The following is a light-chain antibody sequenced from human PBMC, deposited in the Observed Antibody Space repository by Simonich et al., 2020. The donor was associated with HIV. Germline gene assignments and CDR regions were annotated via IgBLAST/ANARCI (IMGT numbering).Light chain of an antibody. CDR2: GAS. Sequence: EIVLTQSPGTLSLSPGERATLSCRASQSVSSSYLAWYQQKPGQAPRLLIYGASTRATDIPARFSGSGSGTEFTLTISSLQSEDFAVYYCQQYNNWPPWTFGQGTKVEIK. CDR3: QQYNNWPPWT. V-gene: IGKV3-15*01. J-gene: IGKJ1*01. CDR1: QSVSSSY.